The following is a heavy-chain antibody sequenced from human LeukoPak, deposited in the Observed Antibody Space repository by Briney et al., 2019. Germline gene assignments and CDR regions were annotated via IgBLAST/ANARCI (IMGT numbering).Heavy chain of an antibody. V-gene: IGHV7-4-1*02. Sequence: ASVEVSCKASGYTFTSYAMNWVRQAPGQGLEWMGWINTNTGSPTYAQGFTGRFVFSLDTSVSTAYLQISSVKAEDTAVYYCARGSSSGWYQRLVYWFDPWGQGTLVTVSS. CDR1: GYTFTSYA. CDR3: ARGSSSGWYQRLVYWFDP. CDR2: INTNTGSP. J-gene: IGHJ5*02. D-gene: IGHD6-19*01.